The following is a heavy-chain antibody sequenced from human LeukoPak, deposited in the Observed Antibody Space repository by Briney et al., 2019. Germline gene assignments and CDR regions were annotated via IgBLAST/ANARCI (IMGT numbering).Heavy chain of an antibody. V-gene: IGHV3-30-3*01. J-gene: IGHJ3*02. CDR3: ARELYYDNGGGAFDI. CDR1: GFTFSSYA. D-gene: IGHD3-9*01. CDR2: ISYDGSNK. Sequence: GGSLRLSCAASGFTFSSYAMHWVRQAPGKELEWVAVISYDGSNKYYADSVKGRFTISRDNSKNTLYLQMNSLRAEDTAVYYCARELYYDNGGGAFDIWGQGTMVTVSS.